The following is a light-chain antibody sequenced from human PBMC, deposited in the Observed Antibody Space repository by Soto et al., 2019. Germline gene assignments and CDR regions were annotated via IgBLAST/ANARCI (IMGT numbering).Light chain of an antibody. CDR2: GAS. CDR3: QHYGTSPPFT. J-gene: IGKJ2*01. V-gene: IGKV3-20*01. CDR1: QSVSSY. Sequence: EIIFTKSPATLALSPGARATLSCRASQSVSSYLAWYQQKPGQAPRLLIYGASGRATGIPDRFSGSGSGTDFILTTSRLEPEDFAVYYCQHYGTSPPFTFGRGTKVDIK.